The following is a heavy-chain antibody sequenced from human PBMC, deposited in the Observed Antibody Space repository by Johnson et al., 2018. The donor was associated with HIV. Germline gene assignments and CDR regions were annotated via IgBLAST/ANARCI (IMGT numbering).Heavy chain of an antibody. CDR2: ISSNGGST. Sequence: VQLVESGGGLVQPGGSLRLSCAASGFTFSSYAMHWVRQAPGKGLEYVSAISSNGGSTYYANSVKGRFTISRDNSKNTLYLQMNSLRAEDTAVYYCALVLGALPGAFDIWGQGTLVTVSS. D-gene: IGHD3-16*01. J-gene: IGHJ3*02. CDR3: ALVLGALPGAFDI. V-gene: IGHV3-64*01. CDR1: GFTFSSYA.